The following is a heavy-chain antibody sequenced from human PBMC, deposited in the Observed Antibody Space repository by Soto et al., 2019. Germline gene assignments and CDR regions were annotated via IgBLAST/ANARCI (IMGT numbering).Heavy chain of an antibody. Sequence: QVQLVQSGAEVKKPGASVKVSCKASGYTFTSYGISWVRQAPGQGLEWMGWISAYNGNTNYAQKVQGRVTMTTDTSTSTAYMELRSLRSDDTAVYYCARDNEGVYSAASPFDYWGQGTLVTVSS. CDR3: ARDNEGVYSAASPFDY. CDR1: GYTFTSYG. D-gene: IGHD5-18*01. J-gene: IGHJ4*02. V-gene: IGHV1-18*01. CDR2: ISAYNGNT.